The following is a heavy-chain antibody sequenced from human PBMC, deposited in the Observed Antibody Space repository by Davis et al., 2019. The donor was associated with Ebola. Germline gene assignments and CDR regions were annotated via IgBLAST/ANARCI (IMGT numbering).Heavy chain of an antibody. CDR1: GFTFSNYR. CDR3: ASRGALGGDGDDY. V-gene: IGHV3-7*01. J-gene: IGHJ4*02. CDR2: IKQDGSEK. Sequence: GALRLSCATSGFTFSNYRMSWVRQAPGKGLEWVANIKQDGSEKYYVDSVKGRFIISRDNAKNSLYLQMNSLRDEDTAVYYCASRGALGGDGDDYWGQGTLVTVSS. D-gene: IGHD3-16*01.